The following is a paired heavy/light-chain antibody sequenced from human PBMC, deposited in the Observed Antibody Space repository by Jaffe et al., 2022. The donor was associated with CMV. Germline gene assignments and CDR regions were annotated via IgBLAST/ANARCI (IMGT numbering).Heavy chain of an antibody. D-gene: IGHD1-26*01. CDR3: TTDRGEKATPVVGY. CDR2: IKGNTDGGTR. Sequence: VQLVESGGGLVKPGGSLRLSCAASGFTFNNAWMSWVRQVPGKGLEWVGRIKGNTDGGTRDYAAPVKGRFTISRDDSKNTLYLEMNSLKTEDTAVYYCTTDRGEKATPVVGYWGQGTLVTVSS. CDR1: GFTFNNAW. J-gene: IGHJ4*02. V-gene: IGHV3-15*01.
Light chain of an antibody. CDR3: QQSGSSPPTYT. CDR2: GTS. V-gene: IGKV3-20*01. Sequence: EIVLTQSPGTLSLSPGERATLFCRASQSVSSSYLAWYQQKPGQAPRLLIYGTSSRATGIPDRFSGSGSGTDFTLTISRLDPGDFAVYYCQQSGSSPPTYTFGQGTKLEIK. J-gene: IGKJ2*01. CDR1: QSVSSSY.